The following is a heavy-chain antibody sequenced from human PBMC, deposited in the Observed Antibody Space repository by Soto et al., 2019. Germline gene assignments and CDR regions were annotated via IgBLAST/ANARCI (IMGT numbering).Heavy chain of an antibody. Sequence: QLQLQESGPGLVKPSETLSLTCTVSGGSISSSSYYWGWIRQPPGKGLEWIGSIYYSGSTYYNPSLKSRVTISVDTSKNQFSLKLSSVTAADTAVYYCARHIAAAGSPILNWFDPWGQGTLVTVSS. D-gene: IGHD6-13*01. CDR3: ARHIAAAGSPILNWFDP. J-gene: IGHJ5*02. CDR2: IYYSGST. CDR1: GGSISSSSYY. V-gene: IGHV4-39*01.